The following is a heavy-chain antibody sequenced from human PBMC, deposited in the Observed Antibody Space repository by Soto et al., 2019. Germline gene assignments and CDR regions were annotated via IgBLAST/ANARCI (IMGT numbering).Heavy chain of an antibody. CDR2: TKDKAYSYTT. D-gene: IGHD3-10*01. Sequence: EVQLVESGGDLVQPGGSLRLSCAASGLSLSVVFIDWVRQAPGKGLEWVGRTKDKAYSYTTEYAASVKGRFTISRDESRSSVFLHMGSLKSEDTAVYYCASIRGVFGYWGQGTLVTVSS. J-gene: IGHJ4*02. CDR3: ASIRGVFGY. CDR1: GLSLSVVF. V-gene: IGHV3-72*01.